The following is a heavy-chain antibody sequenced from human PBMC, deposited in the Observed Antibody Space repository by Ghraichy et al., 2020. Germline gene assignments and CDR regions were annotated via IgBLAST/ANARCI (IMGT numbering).Heavy chain of an antibody. D-gene: IGHD3-3*01. V-gene: IGHV1-8*01. CDR1: GYTFTSYD. J-gene: IGHJ6*02. CDR3: ARGPRLFTIFGVVTEGYYYGMDV. CDR2: MNPNSGNT. Sequence: GESLNISCKASGYTFTSYDINWVRQATGQGLEWMGWMNPNSGNTGYAQKFQGRVTMTRNTSISTAYMELSSLRSEDTAVYYCARGPRLFTIFGVVTEGYYYGMDVWGQGTTVTVSS.